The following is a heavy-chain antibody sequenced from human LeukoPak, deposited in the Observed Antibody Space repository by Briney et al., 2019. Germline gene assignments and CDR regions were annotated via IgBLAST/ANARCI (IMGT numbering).Heavy chain of an antibody. CDR1: GGSISGSSYY. J-gene: IGHJ5*02. V-gene: IGHV4-39*01. CDR3: ARHARVNWFDP. Sequence: SETLSLTCTVSGGSISGSSYYWGWIRRPPGKGLEWIGSIYYSGSTYYNPSLKSRITISVDTSKNQFSLKLSSVTAADTAVYYCARHARVNWFDPWGQGTLVTVSS. CDR2: IYYSGST.